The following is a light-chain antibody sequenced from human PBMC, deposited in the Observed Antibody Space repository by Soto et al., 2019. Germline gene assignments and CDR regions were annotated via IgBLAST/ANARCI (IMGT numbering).Light chain of an antibody. Sequence: DIQMTQSPSTLSASVGDRVTITCRASQNIRSWLAWYQQKPGKAPRLLIYKASSLESGVPSRFSGSGSGTEFTLTISSLQPDDYATYYCQQSDSSSTFGGGTKVEIK. V-gene: IGKV1-5*03. CDR3: QQSDSSST. J-gene: IGKJ4*02. CDR1: QNIRSW. CDR2: KAS.